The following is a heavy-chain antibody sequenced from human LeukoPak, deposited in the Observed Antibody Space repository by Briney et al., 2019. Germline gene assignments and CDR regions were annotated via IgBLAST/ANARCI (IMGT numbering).Heavy chain of an antibody. CDR1: GYTFTNYG. J-gene: IGHJ5*02. Sequence: ASVTVSCKASGYTFTNYGVTWVRQAPGQGLEWMGWISGSSGNTKYAQKLQGRVTMTTDTSTTTAYMELRSLTSDDTAVYYCARDGGNSGGANSPWGQGTLVTVSS. D-gene: IGHD4-23*01. CDR3: ARDGGNSGGANSP. CDR2: ISGSSGNT. V-gene: IGHV1-18*01.